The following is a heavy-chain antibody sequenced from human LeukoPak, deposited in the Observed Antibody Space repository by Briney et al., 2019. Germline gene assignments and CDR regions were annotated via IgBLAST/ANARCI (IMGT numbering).Heavy chain of an antibody. CDR3: ARAPELYYDILTGHYPIDY. D-gene: IGHD3-9*01. V-gene: IGHV3-48*04. J-gene: IGHJ4*02. Sequence: GGSLRLSCVASGFNFDEYAMNWVRQAPGKGLEWISRIYRDSSVKHYADSVRGRFTVSRDNAKNSLYLQMNSLRAEDTAVYYCARAPELYYDILTGHYPIDYWGQGTLVTVSS. CDR2: IYRDSSVK. CDR1: GFNFDEYA.